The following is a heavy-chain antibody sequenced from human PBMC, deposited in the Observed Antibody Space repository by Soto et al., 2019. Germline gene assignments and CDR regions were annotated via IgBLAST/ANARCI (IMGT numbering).Heavy chain of an antibody. CDR3: AKTPLQGPITMVRGVMGSHFDY. Sequence: GGSLRLSCAASGFTFSSYAMSWVRQAPGKGLEWVSAISGSGGSTYYADSVKGRFTISRDNSKNTLYLQMNSLRAEDTAVYYCAKTPLQGPITMVRGVMGSHFDYWGQGTLVTVSS. V-gene: IGHV3-23*01. D-gene: IGHD3-10*01. CDR1: GFTFSSYA. J-gene: IGHJ4*02. CDR2: ISGSGGST.